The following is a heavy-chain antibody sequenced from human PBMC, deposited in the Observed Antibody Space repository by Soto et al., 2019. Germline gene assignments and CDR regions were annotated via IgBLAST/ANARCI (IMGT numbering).Heavy chain of an antibody. CDR1: GFTFDDYT. Sequence: GGSLRLSCAASGFTFDDYTMHWVRQAPGKGLEWVSLISWDGGSTYYADSVKGRFTISRDNSKNSLYLQMNSLRTEDTALYYCAKDKGGYCSSTSCYGPYYYYYGMDVWGQGTTVTVSS. D-gene: IGHD2-2*01. J-gene: IGHJ6*02. CDR3: AKDKGGYCSSTSCYGPYYYYYGMDV. V-gene: IGHV3-43*01. CDR2: ISWDGGST.